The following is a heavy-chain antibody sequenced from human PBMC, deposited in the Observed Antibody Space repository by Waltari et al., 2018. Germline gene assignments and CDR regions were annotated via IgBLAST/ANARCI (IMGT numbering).Heavy chain of an antibody. Sequence: QVQLQESGPGLVKPSETLSHTCTVSGGSISSYYWSWIRQPAGKGLEWIGRSYTSGSTNYNPSLKSRVTMSVDTSKNQFSLKLSSVTAADTAVYYCARESPSRYDILTGYYFDAFDIWGQGTMVTVSS. D-gene: IGHD3-9*01. CDR3: ARESPSRYDILTGYYFDAFDI. CDR2: SYTSGST. V-gene: IGHV4-4*07. J-gene: IGHJ3*02. CDR1: GGSISSYY.